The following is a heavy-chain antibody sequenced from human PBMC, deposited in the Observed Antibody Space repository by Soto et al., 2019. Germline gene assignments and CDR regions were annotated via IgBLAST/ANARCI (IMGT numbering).Heavy chain of an antibody. CDR1: GGTFSSYA. CDR3: ARGGAHLLANWGSYWYFDL. V-gene: IGHV1-69*13. Sequence: ASVKVSCKASGGTFSSYAISWVRQAPGQGLEWMGGIIPIFGTANYAQKFQGRVTITADESTSTAYMELSSLRSEDTAVYYCARGGAHLLANWGSYWYFDLWGRGTLVTVSS. CDR2: IIPIFGTA. J-gene: IGHJ2*01. D-gene: IGHD7-27*01.